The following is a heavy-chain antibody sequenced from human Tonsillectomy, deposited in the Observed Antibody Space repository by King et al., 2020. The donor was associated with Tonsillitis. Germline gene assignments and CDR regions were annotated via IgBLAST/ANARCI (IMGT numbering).Heavy chain of an antibody. Sequence: VQLVQSGGGLVKPGGSLRLSCAASGFPFSNAWMSWVRQAPGKGLEWVGRIKSKTEGGTTDYAAPVKGRFTISRDDSKNTLYLEMNSLKTEDTAVYYCFHRTTETTRDAFDIWGQGTMVTVSS. CDR3: FHRTTETTRDAFDI. CDR1: GFPFSNAW. J-gene: IGHJ3*02. D-gene: IGHD1-1*01. V-gene: IGHV3-15*01. CDR2: IKSKTEGGTT.